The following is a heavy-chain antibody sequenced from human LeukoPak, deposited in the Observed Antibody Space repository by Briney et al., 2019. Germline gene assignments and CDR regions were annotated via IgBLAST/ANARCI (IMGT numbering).Heavy chain of an antibody. CDR1: GFTFSSYW. Sequence: GGSLRLSCAASGFTFSSYWMSWVRQAPGKGLEWVANIKQDGSEKYYVDSVNGRFTISRDNAKNSLYLQMNSLRAEDTAVYYCARDLVGWYEDYFDYWGQGTLVTVSS. D-gene: IGHD6-19*01. V-gene: IGHV3-7*01. CDR2: IKQDGSEK. CDR3: ARDLVGWYEDYFDY. J-gene: IGHJ4*02.